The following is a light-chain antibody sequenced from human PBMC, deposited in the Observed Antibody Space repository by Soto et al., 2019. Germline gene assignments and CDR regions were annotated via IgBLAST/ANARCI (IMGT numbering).Light chain of an antibody. Sequence: QSALTQPASVSGSPGQSVTISCGGSSRDVGAYNYVSWYQRHPGKAPKLMIYDVTNRPSGVSNRFSGSKSGNTASLTISGLQAEDEADYFCSSYTSSSTVVFGGGTKLTVL. J-gene: IGLJ3*02. CDR2: DVT. V-gene: IGLV2-14*01. CDR1: SRDVGAYNY. CDR3: SSYTSSSTVV.